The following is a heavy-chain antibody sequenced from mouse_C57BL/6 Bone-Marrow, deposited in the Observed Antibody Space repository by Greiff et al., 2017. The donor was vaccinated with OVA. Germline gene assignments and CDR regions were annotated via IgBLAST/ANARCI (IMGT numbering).Heavy chain of an antibody. J-gene: IGHJ2*01. Sequence: QVQLQQSDAELVKPGASVKISCKVSGYTFTDHTIHWMKQRPEQGLEWIGYIYPRDGSTKYNEKFKGKATLTADKSSSTAYMQLNSLTSEDSAVYFCARYTYYYGSSSYYCDYWGQGTTLTVSS. V-gene: IGHV1-78*01. CDR3: ARYTYYYGSSSYYCDY. CDR1: GYTFTDHT. CDR2: IYPRDGST. D-gene: IGHD1-1*01.